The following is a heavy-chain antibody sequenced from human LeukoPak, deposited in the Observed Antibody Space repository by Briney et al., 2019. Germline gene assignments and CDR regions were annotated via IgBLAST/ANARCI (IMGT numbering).Heavy chain of an antibody. J-gene: IGHJ6*03. CDR1: GYTFTSYY. V-gene: IGHV1-46*01. CDR3: ARDTDYSGSYYYYYYMDV. D-gene: IGHD1-26*01. CDR2: INPSGGST. Sequence: ASVKVSCKASGYTFTSYYMHWVRQAPGQGLEWMGIINPSGGSTSYAQKFQGRVTMTRDMSTSTVYMDLSSLRSEDTAVYYCARDTDYSGSYYYYYYMDVWGKGTTVTVSS.